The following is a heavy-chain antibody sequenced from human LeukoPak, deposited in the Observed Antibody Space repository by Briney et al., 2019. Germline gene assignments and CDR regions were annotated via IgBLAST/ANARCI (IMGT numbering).Heavy chain of an antibody. J-gene: IGHJ4*02. V-gene: IGHV1-69*01. Sequence: SVTVSCTASGGTFSIYAISWVRQAPGQGLEWMGGIIPIFGTANYAQKFQGRVTITADESTSTAYMELSSLRSEDTAVYYCARTIINLNYFDYWGQGTLVTVSS. D-gene: IGHD3-9*01. CDR2: IIPIFGTA. CDR1: GGTFSIYA. CDR3: ARTIINLNYFDY.